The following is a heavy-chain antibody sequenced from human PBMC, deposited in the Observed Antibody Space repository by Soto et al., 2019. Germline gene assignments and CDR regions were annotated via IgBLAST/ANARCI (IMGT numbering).Heavy chain of an antibody. V-gene: IGHV1-69*06. D-gene: IGHD6-19*01. CDR1: GGTFSTYA. CDR2: IIPIFNTA. Sequence: QEQLVQSGAEVKKPGSSVKVSCKVSGGTFSTYAISWVRQAPGQGLEWMGGIIPIFNTAKYAQKFQGRVTITADKSTSTDHMDLSSLRSEYTAVYYCARQMVNSGWYYGRWFDPWGQGTLVTVSS. J-gene: IGHJ5*02. CDR3: ARQMVNSGWYYGRWFDP.